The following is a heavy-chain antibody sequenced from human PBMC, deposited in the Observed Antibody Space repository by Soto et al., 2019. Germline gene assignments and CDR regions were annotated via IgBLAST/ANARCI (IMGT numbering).Heavy chain of an antibody. CDR2: IYYSGST. Sequence: QLQLQESGPGLVNPSETLSLICAVSGCSISSSSYYWGWIRQPPGKGLEWIGSIYYSGSTYYTPSLQSRVAISVDTSKNQFSLKLNSVTAADTAVYYCARRTVNIRTFYSGLKTHCFDYWCQGTLVTVSS. V-gene: IGHV4-39*01. CDR3: ARRTVNIRTFYSGLKTHCFDY. CDR1: GCSISSSSYY. J-gene: IGHJ4*02. D-gene: IGHD6-19*01.